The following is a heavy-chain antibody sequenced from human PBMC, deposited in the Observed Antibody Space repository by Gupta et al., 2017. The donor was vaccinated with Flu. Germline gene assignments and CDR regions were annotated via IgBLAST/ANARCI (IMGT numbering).Heavy chain of an antibody. CDR3: ASVTTGLYYYYGMDV. CDR2: ISSSSSYI. V-gene: IGHV3-21*01. CDR1: GFTFSSYS. J-gene: IGHJ6*02. Sequence: EVQLVESGGGLVKPGGSLRLSCAASGFTFSSYSMNWVRQAPGKGLEWVSSISSSSSYIYYADSVKGRFTISRDNAKNSLYLQMNSLRAEDTAVYYCASVTTGLYYYYGMDVWGQGTTVTVSS. D-gene: IGHD4-17*01.